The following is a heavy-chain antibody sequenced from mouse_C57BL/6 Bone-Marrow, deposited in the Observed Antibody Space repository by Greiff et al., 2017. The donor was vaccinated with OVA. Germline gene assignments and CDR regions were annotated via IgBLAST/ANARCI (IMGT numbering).Heavy chain of an antibody. CDR2: IDPEDGDT. CDR3: TKVTRRNYAMDD. CDR1: GFNIKDYY. V-gene: IGHV14-1*01. D-gene: IGHD2-2*01. J-gene: IGHJ4*01. Sequence: EVQLQESGAELVRPGASVKLSCTASGFNIKDYYMHWVKQRPEQGLEWIGRIDPEDGDTEYAPKFQGKATMTADTSSNTAYLQLSSLTSEDTAGDFCTKVTRRNYAMDDWGQGTSVTVSS.